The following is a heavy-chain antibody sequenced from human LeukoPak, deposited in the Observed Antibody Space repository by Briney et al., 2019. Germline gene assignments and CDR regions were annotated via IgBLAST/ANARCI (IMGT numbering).Heavy chain of an antibody. V-gene: IGHV1-18*01. CDR1: GYTFTNYG. D-gene: IGHD2-2*01. CDR3: ARGYCSSTSCYWSWFDP. CDR2: ISVHNGNT. J-gene: IGHJ5*02. Sequence: ASVKVSCKASGYTFTNYGITWVRQAPGQGPEWMGWISVHNGNTNYAQKVRGRVSMTTDTSTSTAYMELRSLRSDDTAVYYCARGYCSSTSCYWSWFDPWGQGTLVTVSS.